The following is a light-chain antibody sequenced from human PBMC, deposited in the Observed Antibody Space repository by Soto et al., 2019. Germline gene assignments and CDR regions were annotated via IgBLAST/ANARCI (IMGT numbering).Light chain of an antibody. Sequence: ALTQPASVSGYPGQSITISCTGTSSDVGGYNYVSWYQQHPGKAPKLMIYDVSNRPSGVSNRFSGSKSGNTASLTISGLQAEDEADYYCSSYTSSSIVVFGGGTKLTVL. V-gene: IGLV2-14*01. CDR3: SSYTSSSIVV. CDR1: SSDVGGYNY. J-gene: IGLJ2*01. CDR2: DVS.